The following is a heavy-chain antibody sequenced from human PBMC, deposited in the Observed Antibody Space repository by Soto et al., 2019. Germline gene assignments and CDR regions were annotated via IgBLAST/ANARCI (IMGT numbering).Heavy chain of an antibody. D-gene: IGHD1-7*01. V-gene: IGHV4-59*01. J-gene: IGHJ5*02. CDR1: GGSISSYF. Sequence: SETLSLTCTVSGGSISSYFWSWIRQPPGKGLEWIGYIYYSGSTNYNPSLKSRVTISVDTSKNQFSLRLSSVTAADTAVYYCARGAVGKQLELRVIWFDPWGQGTLVTVSS. CDR3: ARGAVGKQLELRVIWFDP. CDR2: IYYSGST.